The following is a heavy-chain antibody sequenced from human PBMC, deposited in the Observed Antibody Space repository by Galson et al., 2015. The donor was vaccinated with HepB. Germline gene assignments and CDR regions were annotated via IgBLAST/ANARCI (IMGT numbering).Heavy chain of an antibody. Sequence: SVKVSCKASGYTFTSYAMHWVRQAPGQRLEWMGWINAGNGNTKYSQKFQGRVTITRDTSASTAYMELSSLRSEDTAVYYCARARSSILWLGESSYGMDVWGQGTTVTVSS. CDR3: ARARSSILWLGESSYGMDV. CDR1: GYTFTSYA. J-gene: IGHJ6*02. D-gene: IGHD3-10*01. CDR2: INAGNGNT. V-gene: IGHV1-3*01.